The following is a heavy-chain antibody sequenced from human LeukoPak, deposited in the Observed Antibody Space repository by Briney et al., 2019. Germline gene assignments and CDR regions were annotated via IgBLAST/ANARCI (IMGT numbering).Heavy chain of an antibody. CDR3: ILGGYSSGWYGY. CDR1: GYTFTGYY. J-gene: IGHJ4*02. Sequence: AAVKVSCKASGYTFTGYYMHWVRHPPGQGLGWVGWINPNSGGTNYAQKFQGRVTMTSDTSISTAYMELSRLRSDDTAVYYCILGGYSSGWYGYWGEGNLVTVSS. D-gene: IGHD6-19*01. CDR2: INPNSGGT. V-gene: IGHV1-2*02.